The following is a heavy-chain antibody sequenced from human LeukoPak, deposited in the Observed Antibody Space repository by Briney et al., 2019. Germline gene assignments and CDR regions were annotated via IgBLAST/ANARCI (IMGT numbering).Heavy chain of an antibody. D-gene: IGHD1-1*01. J-gene: IGHJ4*02. CDR1: GGSFSSYQ. CDR3: ARTATGTDVFDY. Sequence: SETLSLTCAVYGGSFSSYQWSWIRQPAGKGLEWIGRIYTSGSTNYNPSLKSRVTMSVDTSKNQFSLKLSSVTAADTAVYYCARTATGTDVFDYWGQGTLVTVSS. V-gene: IGHV4-59*10. CDR2: IYTSGST.